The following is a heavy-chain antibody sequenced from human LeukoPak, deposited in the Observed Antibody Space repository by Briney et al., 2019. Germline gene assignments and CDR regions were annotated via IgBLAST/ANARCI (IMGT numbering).Heavy chain of an antibody. CDR1: GFTFSSYG. V-gene: IGHV3-30*02. D-gene: IGHD2-15*01. CDR3: AKDRYCSGGSCSNHFDY. J-gene: IGHJ4*02. Sequence: GGSLRLSCAASGFTFSSYGMHWVRQAPGKGLEWVAFIRYDGSNKYYADSVKGRFTISRDNSKNTLYLQVNSLRAEDTAVYYCAKDRYCSGGSCSNHFDYWGQGTLVTVSS. CDR2: IRYDGSNK.